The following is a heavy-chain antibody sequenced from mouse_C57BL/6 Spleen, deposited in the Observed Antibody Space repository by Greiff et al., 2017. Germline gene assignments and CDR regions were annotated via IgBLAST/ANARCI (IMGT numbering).Heavy chain of an antibody. Sequence: EVKVVESGGDLVKPGGSLKLSCAASGFTFSSYGMSWVRQTPDTRLEWVATISSGGSYTYSPDSVKGRFTISRDNAKNTLYLQMSSLKSEDTAMYYCARQPSDYGSSPYYAMDYWGQGTSVTVSS. V-gene: IGHV5-6*01. CDR3: ARQPSDYGSSPYYAMDY. D-gene: IGHD1-1*01. J-gene: IGHJ4*01. CDR2: ISSGGSYT. CDR1: GFTFSSYG.